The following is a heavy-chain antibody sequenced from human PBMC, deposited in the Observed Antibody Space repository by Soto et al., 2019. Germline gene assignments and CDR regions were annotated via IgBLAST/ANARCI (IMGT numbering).Heavy chain of an antibody. V-gene: IGHV3-30*18. CDR3: AKGGLLPRLGYFDY. D-gene: IGHD3-22*01. CDR1: GFTFSSYG. Sequence: QVQLVESGGGVVQPGRSLRLSCAASGFTFSSYGMHWVRQAPGKGLEWVAVISYDGSNKYYADSVKGRFTISRDNSKNTLYLQMNSLRAEDTAVYYCAKGGLLPRLGYFDYWGQGTLVTVSS. CDR2: ISYDGSNK. J-gene: IGHJ4*02.